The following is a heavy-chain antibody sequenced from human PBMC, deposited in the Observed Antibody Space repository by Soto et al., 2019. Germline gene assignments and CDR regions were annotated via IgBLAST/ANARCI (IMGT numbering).Heavy chain of an antibody. CDR3: ARRRVIMYAFDI. V-gene: IGHV4-39*01. CDR2: IYYSGST. Sequence: SETLSLTCTVSGGSISSSSYYWGWIRQPPGKGLEWIGSIYYSGSTYYNPSLKSRVTISVDTSKNQFSLRLSSVTAADTAVYYCARRRVIMYAFDIWGQGTMVTVSS. J-gene: IGHJ3*02. D-gene: IGHD3-9*01. CDR1: GGSISSSSYY.